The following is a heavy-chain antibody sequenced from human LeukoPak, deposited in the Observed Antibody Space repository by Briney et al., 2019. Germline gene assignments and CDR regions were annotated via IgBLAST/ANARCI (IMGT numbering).Heavy chain of an antibody. Sequence: PSETLSLTCTVSGGSIRSYYWSWIRQPPGKGLEWIGYIYSSGTTYYNPSLKSRVTISLDTSKTQFSLKLSSVTAADTAIYYCARPVWLGPFDIWGQGTIVPVSS. J-gene: IGHJ3*02. CDR2: IYSSGTT. CDR1: GGSIRSYY. V-gene: IGHV4-59*08. CDR3: ARPVWLGPFDI. D-gene: IGHD3-16*01.